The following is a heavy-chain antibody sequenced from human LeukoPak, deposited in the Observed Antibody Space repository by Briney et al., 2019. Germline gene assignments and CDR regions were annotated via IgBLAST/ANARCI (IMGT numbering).Heavy chain of an antibody. Sequence: PGGSLRLSCAASGFTLSSYEMNWVRLAPGEGLEWISYISRTGNSKYYADSVKGRFTISRDSAKNSLYLQMNSLRAEDTAVYYCARGPYSSNWYVDYWGQGTLVTVAS. D-gene: IGHD6-13*01. CDR2: ISRTGNSK. J-gene: IGHJ4*02. CDR3: ARGPYSSNWYVDY. V-gene: IGHV3-48*03. CDR1: GFTLSSYE.